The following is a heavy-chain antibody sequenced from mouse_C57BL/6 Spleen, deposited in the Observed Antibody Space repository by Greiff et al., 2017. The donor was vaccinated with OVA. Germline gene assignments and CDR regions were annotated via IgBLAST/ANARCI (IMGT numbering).Heavy chain of an antibody. Sequence: VQLQQSGAELVRPGSSVKMSCKTSGYTFTSYGINWVKQRPGQGLEWIGYIYIGNGYTEYNAKFKGKATLTSDTSSSTAYMQLSSLTSEDSAIYFCARSGDYDAMDYWGQGTSVTVSS. CDR3: ARSGDYDAMDY. V-gene: IGHV1-58*01. CDR2: IYIGNGYT. J-gene: IGHJ4*01. CDR1: GYTFTSYG.